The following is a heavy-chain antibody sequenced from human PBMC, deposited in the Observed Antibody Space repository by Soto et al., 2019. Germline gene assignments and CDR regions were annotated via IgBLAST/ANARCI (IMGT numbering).Heavy chain of an antibody. Sequence: QVQLQESGPGLVKPSGTLSLTCAASSGSIFTTNWWSWVRQSPGRGLQRIGDIYHSGSPKYNPSLKSRVTISIDKSKDRFFLNLTSVTAADTAVYYCATKPDVDTAKVGGGYVVHVWGQGTMVTVSS. J-gene: IGHJ3*01. CDR1: SGSIFTTNW. CDR2: IYHSGSP. D-gene: IGHD3-16*01. V-gene: IGHV4-4*02. CDR3: ATKPDVDTAKVGGGYVVHV.